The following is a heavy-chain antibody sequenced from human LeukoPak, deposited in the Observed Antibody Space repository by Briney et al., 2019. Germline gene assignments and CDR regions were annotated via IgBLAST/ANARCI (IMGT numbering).Heavy chain of an antibody. CDR3: AADRWIVGATTPFDY. J-gene: IGHJ4*02. D-gene: IGHD1-26*01. CDR1: GFTFSSYA. V-gene: IGHV3-30*03. CDR2: ISYDGSNK. Sequence: PGGSLRLSCAASGFTFSSYAMHWVRQAPGKGLEWVAVISYDGSNKYYADSVKGRFTISRDNSKNTLYLQMNSLRAEDTAVYYCAADRWIVGATTPFDYWGQGTLVTVSS.